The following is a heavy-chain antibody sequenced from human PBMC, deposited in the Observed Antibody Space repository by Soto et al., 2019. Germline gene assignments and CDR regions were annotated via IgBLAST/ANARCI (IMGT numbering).Heavy chain of an antibody. V-gene: IGHV1-8*01. J-gene: IGHJ5*02. D-gene: IGHD6-13*01. CDR3: ARDRAAAGTGWFDP. CDR2: MNPNSGNT. CDR1: GYTFTSYD. Sequence: QVQLVQSGAEVKKPGASVKVSCKASGYTFTSYDINWVRQATGQGLEWMGWMNPNSGNTGYAQKFQGRVTMTRNNSIGTAYMELSSRRSEDTAVYYCARDRAAAGTGWFDPWGQGTLVTVSS.